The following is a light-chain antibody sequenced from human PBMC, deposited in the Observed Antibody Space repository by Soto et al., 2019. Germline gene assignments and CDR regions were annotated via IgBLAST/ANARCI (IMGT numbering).Light chain of an antibody. CDR1: QSVSSN. J-gene: IGKJ1*01. Sequence: EIVMTQSPATLSVSPGERATLSWRASQSVSSNLAWYQQKPGQAPRLLIYGASTRATGIPARFSGSGSGTEFTLTISSLQSEDFAVYYCQQYNNWPVTFGQGTKVEIK. CDR3: QQYNNWPVT. V-gene: IGKV3-15*01. CDR2: GAS.